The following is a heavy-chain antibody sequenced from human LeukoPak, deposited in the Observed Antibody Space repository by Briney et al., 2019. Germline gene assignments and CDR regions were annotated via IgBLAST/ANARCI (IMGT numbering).Heavy chain of an antibody. CDR3: AKAPVTSCRGAFCYPFDS. J-gene: IGHJ4*02. D-gene: IGHD2-15*01. V-gene: IGHV3-23*01. CDR2: TSSSDAGK. Sequence: PGGSLRLSCAASGFTFSSYAMSWVRRAPGKGLEWVSATSSSDAGKYYADSVRGRFTISRDNSRNTMYLQMNSLGAEDAAVYYCAKAPVTSCRGAFCYPFDSWGQGTVVTVSS. CDR1: GFTFSSYA.